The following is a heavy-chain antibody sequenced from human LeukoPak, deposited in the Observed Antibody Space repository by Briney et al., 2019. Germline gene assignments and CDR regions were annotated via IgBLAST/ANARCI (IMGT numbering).Heavy chain of an antibody. CDR2: IIPIFGTA. CDR1: GGTVSRYP. J-gene: IGHJ4*02. Sequence: SVKVSCKASGGTVSRYPISWVRQAPGQGLEWMGGIIPIFGTANYAQKFQGRVTITADESTSTAYMELSSLRSEDTAVYYCASANYYYDSSGLFDYWGQGTLVTVSS. V-gene: IGHV1-69*13. D-gene: IGHD3-22*01. CDR3: ASANYYYDSSGLFDY.